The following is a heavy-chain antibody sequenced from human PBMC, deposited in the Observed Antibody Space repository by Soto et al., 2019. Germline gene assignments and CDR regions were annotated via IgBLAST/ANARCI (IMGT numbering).Heavy chain of an antibody. CDR1: GFTFSSYE. D-gene: IGHD3-22*01. V-gene: IGHV3-48*03. CDR3: ARESGITMTTHDAFDI. CDR2: ISSSGSTI. Sequence: GGSLRLSCAASGFTFSSYEMNWVRQAPGKGLEWVSYISSSGSTIYYADSVKGRFTISRDNAKNSLYLQMNSLRAEDTAVYYCARESGITMTTHDAFDIWGQGTMVTVSS. J-gene: IGHJ3*02.